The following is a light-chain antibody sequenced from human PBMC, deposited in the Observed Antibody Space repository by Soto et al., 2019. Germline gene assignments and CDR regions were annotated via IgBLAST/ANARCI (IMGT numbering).Light chain of an antibody. CDR3: QQRSNWPLIT. Sequence: EIVLTQSPATLSLPPGERATLSCRASQSVSRYLAWYQQKPGQAPRLLIYDASNRATGIPARFSGSGSGTDFTLTINSLEPEDFAVYYCQQRSNWPLITFGQGTRLEIK. CDR2: DAS. CDR1: QSVSRY. V-gene: IGKV3-11*01. J-gene: IGKJ5*01.